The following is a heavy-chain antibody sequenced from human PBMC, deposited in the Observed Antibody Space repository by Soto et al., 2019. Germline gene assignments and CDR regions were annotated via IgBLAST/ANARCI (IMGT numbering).Heavy chain of an antibody. CDR1: GYSFTSYW. CDR3: ARYLGYCSGGSCYRRWFDP. D-gene: IGHD2-15*01. J-gene: IGHJ5*02. Sequence: PGESLKSSCKGSGYSFTSYWIGWVRQMPGKGLEWMGIIYPGGSDTRYSPSFQGQVTISADKSISTAYLQWNSLKASDAAMYYCARYLGYCSGGSCYRRWFDPWGQGTLVTAPQ. V-gene: IGHV5-51*01. CDR2: IYPGGSDT.